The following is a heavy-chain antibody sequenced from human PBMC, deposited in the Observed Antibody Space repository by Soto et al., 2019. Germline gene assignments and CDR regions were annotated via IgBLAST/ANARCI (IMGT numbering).Heavy chain of an antibody. CDR3: AKIPTLWTQSYFDY. J-gene: IGHJ4*02. D-gene: IGHD3-10*01. CDR1: GFTFSSYG. Sequence: QVQLVESGGGVVQPGRSLRLSCAASGFTFSSYGMHWVRQAPGKGLEWVAVISYDGSNKYYADSVKGRFTISRDNSMNALYLQMNSLRAEDTAVYYCAKIPTLWTQSYFDYWGQGTLVTVSS. CDR2: ISYDGSNK. V-gene: IGHV3-30*18.